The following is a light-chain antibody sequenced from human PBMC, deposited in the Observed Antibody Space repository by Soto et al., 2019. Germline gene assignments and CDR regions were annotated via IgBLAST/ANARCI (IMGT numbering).Light chain of an antibody. CDR1: SSDVGGYNY. V-gene: IGLV2-14*01. CDR2: DVS. J-gene: IGLJ2*01. CDR3: SSYTSSSTVV. Sequence: QSALTQPASVAGSPGQSITISCTGTSSDVGGYNYVSWYQQHPGKAPKLLIYDVSNRPSGVSNLFSGSKSGNTASLTISGLQAEDEDDYYCSSYTSSSTVVFGGGTKLTVL.